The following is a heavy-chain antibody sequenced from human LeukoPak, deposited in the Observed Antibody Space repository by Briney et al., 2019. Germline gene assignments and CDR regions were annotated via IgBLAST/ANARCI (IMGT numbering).Heavy chain of an antibody. V-gene: IGHV1-46*01. CDR3: ARDRKIVGLPFDL. Sequence: GASVKVSCKASGYTFTSYYMHWVRQAPGQGLEWMGIINPSGGSTSYAQKFQGRVTMTRDMSTTTDYMELSSLRSEDTAVYYCARDRKIVGLPFDLWGRGTLVTVSS. CDR1: GYTFTSYY. J-gene: IGHJ2*01. CDR2: INPSGGST. D-gene: IGHD3/OR15-3a*01.